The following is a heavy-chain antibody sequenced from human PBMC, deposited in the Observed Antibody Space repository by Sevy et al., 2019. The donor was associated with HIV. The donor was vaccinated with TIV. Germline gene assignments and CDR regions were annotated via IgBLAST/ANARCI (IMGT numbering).Heavy chain of an antibody. CDR1: GFTFSSYD. V-gene: IGHV3-13*05. J-gene: IGHJ3*02. CDR2: IGTAGDP. CDR3: ARGSLWFGELQDAFDI. Sequence: GGSLRLSCAASGFTFSSYDMDWVRQATGTGLEWVSAIGTAGDPYYPGSVKGRFTISRENAKNSLYLQMNSLRAGDTAVYYCARGSLWFGELQDAFDIWGQGTMVTVSS. D-gene: IGHD3-10*01.